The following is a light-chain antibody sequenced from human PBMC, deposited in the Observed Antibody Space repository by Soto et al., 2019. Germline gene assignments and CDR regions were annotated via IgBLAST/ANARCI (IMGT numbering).Light chain of an antibody. CDR3: CSYAGSSTYVV. CDR1: SSDVGSYNL. V-gene: IGLV2-23*01. CDR2: EGS. J-gene: IGLJ2*01. Sequence: QSALTQLASVSGSPGQSITISCTGTSSDVGSYNLVSWYQQHPGKAPKLMIYEGSKRHSGVSNRFSGSKSGNTASLTISGLQAEDEADYYCCSYAGSSTYVVFGGGTKLTVL.